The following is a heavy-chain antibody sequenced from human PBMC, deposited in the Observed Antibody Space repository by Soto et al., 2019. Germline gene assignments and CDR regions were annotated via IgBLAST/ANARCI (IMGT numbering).Heavy chain of an antibody. CDR2: ISAYNGNT. D-gene: IGHD3-10*01. CDR3: ARGGDYYGSGSYLTYYGMDV. J-gene: IGHJ6*02. CDR1: GYTFTSYG. Sequence: QVQLVQSGAEVKKPGASVKVSCKASGYTFTSYGISWVRQAPGQGLEWMGWISAYNGNTNYAQTFQGRVTITADESTSTAYMELSSLRSEDTAVYYCARGGDYYGSGSYLTYYGMDVWGQGTTVTVSS. V-gene: IGHV1-18*04.